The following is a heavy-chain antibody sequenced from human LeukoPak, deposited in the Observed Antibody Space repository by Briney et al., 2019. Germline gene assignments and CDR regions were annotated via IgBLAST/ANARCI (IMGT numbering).Heavy chain of an antibody. CDR2: IYSGGFT. D-gene: IGHD1-1*01. Sequence: GGSLRLSCAASGFTVSSNYMSWVRQAPGKGLEWVSVIYSGGFTYYADSVKGRFTISRDNSENTLYLQMNSLRAEDTAVYYCATNSGWRFDYWGQGTLVTVSS. J-gene: IGHJ4*02. CDR1: GFTVSSNY. V-gene: IGHV3-66*01. CDR3: ATNSGWRFDY.